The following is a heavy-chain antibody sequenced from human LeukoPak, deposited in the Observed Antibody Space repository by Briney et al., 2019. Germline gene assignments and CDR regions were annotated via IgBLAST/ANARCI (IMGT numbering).Heavy chain of an antibody. D-gene: IGHD6-13*01. CDR1: GFTFSSYE. V-gene: IGHV3-48*03. CDR3: ARASNWSAFDI. Sequence: GGSLRLSCAASGFTFSSYEMNWVRQAPGKGLEWVSYISSSGSTIYYADSVKGRFTISRDNAKNSLYLQMNSLRAEDTAVYYCARASNWSAFDIWGQGTMVTVSS. J-gene: IGHJ3*02. CDR2: ISSSGSTI.